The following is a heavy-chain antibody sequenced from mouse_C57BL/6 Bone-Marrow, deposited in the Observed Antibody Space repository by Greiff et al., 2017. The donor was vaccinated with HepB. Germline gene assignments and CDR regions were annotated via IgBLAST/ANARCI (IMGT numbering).Heavy chain of an antibody. Sequence: VQLKESGAELVKPGASVKISCKASGYAFSSYWMNWVKQRPGKGLEWIGQIYPGDGDTNYNGKFKGKATLTADKSSSTAYMQLSSLTSEDSAVYFCARGYGSSYDFDYWGQGTTLTVSS. V-gene: IGHV1-80*01. J-gene: IGHJ2*01. CDR2: IYPGDGDT. CDR1: GYAFSSYW. D-gene: IGHD1-1*01. CDR3: ARGYGSSYDFDY.